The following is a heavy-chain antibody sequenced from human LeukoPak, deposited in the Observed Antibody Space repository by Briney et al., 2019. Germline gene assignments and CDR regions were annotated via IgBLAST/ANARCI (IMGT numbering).Heavy chain of an antibody. D-gene: IGHD3-9*01. CDR3: AKEDYDILTGSDWYFDL. CDR1: GFTFSSYG. J-gene: IGHJ2*01. Sequence: PGGSLRLSCAASGFTFSSYGMHWVRQAPGKGLEWVAVISYDGSNKYYADSVKGRFTISRDNSKNTLYLQMDSLRAEDTAVYYCAKEDYDILTGSDWYFDLWGRGTLVTVSS. CDR2: ISYDGSNK. V-gene: IGHV3-30*19.